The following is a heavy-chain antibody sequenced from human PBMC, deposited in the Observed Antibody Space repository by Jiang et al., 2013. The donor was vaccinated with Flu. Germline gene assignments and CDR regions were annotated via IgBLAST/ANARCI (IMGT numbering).Heavy chain of an antibody. J-gene: IGHJ4*02. D-gene: IGHD3-10*01. CDR1: GYSFTSYW. Sequence: VQLVESGAEVKKPGESLKISCKGSGYSFTSYWIGWVRQMPGKGLEWMGIIYPGDSDTRYSPSFQGQVTISADKSISTAYLQWSSLKASDTAMYYCARAGQYYGSGSDFDYWGQGTLVTVSS. CDR3: ARAGQYYGSGSDFDY. CDR2: IYPGDSDT. V-gene: IGHV5-51*03.